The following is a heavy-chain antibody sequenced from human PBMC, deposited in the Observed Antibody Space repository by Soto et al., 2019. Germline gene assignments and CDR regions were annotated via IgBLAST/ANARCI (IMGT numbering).Heavy chain of an antibody. D-gene: IGHD3-22*01. Sequence: GGSLRLSCAASGFTFADAWMSWVRQAPGRGLEWVGRIKREADGGTTDYAAPVKGRTTISRDDSKNTLYLQMNSLKTEDTAVYYCTTGLSSGYYNFDYWGQGTPVTVSS. V-gene: IGHV3-15*01. CDR3: TTGLSSGYYNFDY. CDR1: GFTFADAW. CDR2: IKREADGGTT. J-gene: IGHJ4*02.